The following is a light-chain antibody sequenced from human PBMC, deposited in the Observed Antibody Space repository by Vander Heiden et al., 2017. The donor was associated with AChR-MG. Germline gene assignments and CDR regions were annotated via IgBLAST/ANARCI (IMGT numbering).Light chain of an antibody. CDR1: QSVSNN. V-gene: IGKV3-15*01. CDR3: QQDNNWPLT. J-gene: IGKJ4*01. CDR2: GAS. Sequence: ERGMTQSPATLSVSPGERATLSCRASQSVSNNLAWYQLRPGQAPRLLIYGASSRATGIPARFSGRGSGTEFTLTISSLQSEDFAVYYCQQDNNWPLTFGGGTKVEIK.